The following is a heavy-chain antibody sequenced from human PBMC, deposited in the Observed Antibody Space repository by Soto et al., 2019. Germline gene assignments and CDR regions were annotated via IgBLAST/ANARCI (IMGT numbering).Heavy chain of an antibody. J-gene: IGHJ5*02. D-gene: IGHD3-3*01. V-gene: IGHV1-18*01. Sequence: ASVKVSCKASGYTFTSYGISWVRQAPGQGLEWMGWISAYNGNTNYAQKLQGRVTMTTDTSTSTAYMELRSLRSDDTAVYYCARDQESLEWLFQKLNDANWFDPWGQGTLVTVSS. CDR1: GYTFTSYG. CDR2: ISAYNGNT. CDR3: ARDQESLEWLFQKLNDANWFDP.